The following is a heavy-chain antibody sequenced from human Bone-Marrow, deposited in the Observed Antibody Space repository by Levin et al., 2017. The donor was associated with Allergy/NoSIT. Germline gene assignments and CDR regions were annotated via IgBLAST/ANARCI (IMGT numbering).Heavy chain of an antibody. CDR1: GFTVSSNY. V-gene: IGHV3-53*01. Sequence: GESLKISCAASGFTVSSNYMSWVRQAPGKGLEWVSVIYSGGSTYYADSVKGRFTISRDNSKNTLYLQMNSLRAEDTAVYYCARDPTRYSGYDIWGQGTLVTVSS. J-gene: IGHJ4*02. CDR3: ARDPTRYSGYDI. CDR2: IYSGGST. D-gene: IGHD5-12*01.